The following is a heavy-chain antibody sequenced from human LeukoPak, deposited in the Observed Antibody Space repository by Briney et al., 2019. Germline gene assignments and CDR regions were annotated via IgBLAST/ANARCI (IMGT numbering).Heavy chain of an antibody. V-gene: IGHV4-34*01. Sequence: PSETLSLTCAVYGGSFSGYYWSWIRQPPGKGLEWIGEINHSGSTNYNPSLKSRVTISVDTSKNQFSLKLSSVTAADTAVYYCARGGRQGAFDIWGQGTMVTVSS. CDR1: GGSFSGYY. J-gene: IGHJ3*02. CDR3: ARGGRQGAFDI. CDR2: INHSGST.